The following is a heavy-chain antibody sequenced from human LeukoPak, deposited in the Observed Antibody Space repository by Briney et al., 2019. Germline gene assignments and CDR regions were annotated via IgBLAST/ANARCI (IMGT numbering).Heavy chain of an antibody. CDR1: GGTFSSYV. V-gene: IGHV1-69*13. J-gene: IGHJ4*02. Sequence: ASVKVSCKASGGTFSSYVISWVRQAPGQGLEWMGGIIPIFGTANYAQKFQGRVTITADESTSTAYMELSSLRSEDTAVYYCASRLERYCSGGSCYPEDYWGQRTLVTVSS. CDR2: IIPIFGTA. CDR3: ASRLERYCSGGSCYPEDY. D-gene: IGHD2-15*01.